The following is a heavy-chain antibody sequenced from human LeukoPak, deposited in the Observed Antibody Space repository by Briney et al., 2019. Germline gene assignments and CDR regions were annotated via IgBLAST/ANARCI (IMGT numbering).Heavy chain of an antibody. CDR1: GFTFSSYA. J-gene: IGHJ4*02. V-gene: IGHV3-21*01. CDR2: ISSSSSYI. CDR3: ARNRYWDFFDY. D-gene: IGHD2-8*02. Sequence: GGSLRLSCAASGFTFSSYAMHWVRQAPGKGLEWVSSISSSSSYIYYADSVKGRFTISRDNAKNSLYLQMNSLRAEDTAVYYCARNRYWDFFDYWGQGTLVTVSS.